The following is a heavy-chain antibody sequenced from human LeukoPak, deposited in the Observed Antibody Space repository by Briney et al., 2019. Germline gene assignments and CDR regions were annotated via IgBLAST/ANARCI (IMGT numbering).Heavy chain of an antibody. V-gene: IGHV3-9*03. CDR2: ISWNSGSI. D-gene: IGHD2-8*01. J-gene: IGHJ6*03. Sequence: PGGSLRLSCAASGFTFDDYAMHWVRQAPGKGLEWVSGISWNSGSIGYADSVKGRFTISRDNAKNSLYLQMNSLRAEDMALYYCAKGGRKYGYYYMDVWGKGTTVTVSS. CDR3: AKGGRKYGYYYMDV. CDR1: GFTFDDYA.